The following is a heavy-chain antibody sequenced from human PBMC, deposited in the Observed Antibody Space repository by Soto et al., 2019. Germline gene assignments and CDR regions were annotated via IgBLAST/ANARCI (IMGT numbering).Heavy chain of an antibody. CDR3: ARMASSGTLNWFDP. Sequence: ASVKVSCKASGYTFINYDISWVRQATGQGLEWMGWMNPGSGRTGYANKFQGRVTMTRDASTSTAHLELSSLTSEDTAVYYCARMASSGTLNWFDPWGQGTLVTVSS. CDR1: GYTFINYD. J-gene: IGHJ5*02. V-gene: IGHV1-8*02. CDR2: MNPGSGRT.